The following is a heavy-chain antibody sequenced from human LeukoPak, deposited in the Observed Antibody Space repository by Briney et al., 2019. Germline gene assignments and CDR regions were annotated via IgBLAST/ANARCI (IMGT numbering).Heavy chain of an antibody. CDR1: GYTFTSYD. V-gene: IGHV1-8*01. D-gene: IGHD3-22*01. CDR3: ARSYDSSGYFTET. CDR2: MNPNSGNT. J-gene: IGHJ4*02. Sequence: ASVTVSCKASGYTFTSYDINWVRQATGQGLEWMGWMNPNSGNTGYAQKFQGRVTMTRNTSISTAYMELSSLRSEDTAVYYCARSYDSSGYFTETWGQGTLVTVSS.